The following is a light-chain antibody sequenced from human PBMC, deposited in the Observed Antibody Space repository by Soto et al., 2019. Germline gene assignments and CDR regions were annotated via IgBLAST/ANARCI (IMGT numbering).Light chain of an antibody. J-gene: IGKJ4*01. Sequence: EIVLTQSPGTLSLSPGERATLSCRASQSIATTYLAWYQQKPGQAPRLLIYGASVRATGIPDTFSGSGSGTDFTLAISRLEPEDFAVCDWQQYGTLPLTFGGGTKVEIK. V-gene: IGKV3-20*01. CDR2: GAS. CDR3: QQYGTLPLT. CDR1: QSIATTY.